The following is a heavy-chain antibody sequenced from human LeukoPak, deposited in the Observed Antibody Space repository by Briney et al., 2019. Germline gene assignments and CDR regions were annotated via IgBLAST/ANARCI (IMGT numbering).Heavy chain of an antibody. Sequence: GGSLRLSCVASGFTFITYAIHWVRQAPGKGLEWVAVISYDGSNKYYADSVKGRFTISRDNSKNTLYLQMNSLRAEDTALYHCARHPLAAAGPLDYWGQGNLVTVSS. V-gene: IGHV3-30-3*01. CDR3: ARHPLAAAGPLDY. J-gene: IGHJ4*02. CDR1: GFTFITYA. CDR2: ISYDGSNK. D-gene: IGHD6-13*01.